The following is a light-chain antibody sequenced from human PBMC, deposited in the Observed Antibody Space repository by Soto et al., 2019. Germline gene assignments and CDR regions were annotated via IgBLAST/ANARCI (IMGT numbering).Light chain of an antibody. CDR3: QQYGNSPLT. V-gene: IGKV3-20*01. Sequence: EIVLTQSPGTLSLSPGERATLSCRASQSVSSSYLAWYQQKPGQAPRLLNYGASSRATGIPDRFSGSGSGTDVTLTISRLGPEDFAVYYCQQYGNSPLTFGGGTKVAIK. J-gene: IGKJ4*01. CDR2: GAS. CDR1: QSVSSSY.